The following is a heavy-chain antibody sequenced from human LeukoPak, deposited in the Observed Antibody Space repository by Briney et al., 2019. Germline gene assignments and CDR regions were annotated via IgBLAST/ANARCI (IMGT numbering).Heavy chain of an antibody. V-gene: IGHV3-30*02. CDR2: IRYDGSNK. CDR1: GFTFSSYG. D-gene: IGHD4-17*01. Sequence: GGSLRLSCAASGFTFSSYGMHWVRQAPGKGLEWVAFIRYDGSNKYYADSVKGRFAISRDNSKNTLYLQMNSLRAEDTAVYYCAKGNDYGDRNPDYWGQGTLVTVSS. J-gene: IGHJ4*02. CDR3: AKGNDYGDRNPDY.